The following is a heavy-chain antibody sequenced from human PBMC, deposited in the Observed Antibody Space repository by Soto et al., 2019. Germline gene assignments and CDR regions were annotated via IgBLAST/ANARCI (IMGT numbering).Heavy chain of an antibody. Sequence: SSETLSLTCTVSGGSISSGGYYWSWIRQHPGKGLEWIGYIYYSGSTYYNPSLKSRVTISVDTSKNQFSLKLSSVTAADTAVYYCARDISSPKSYWGQGTLVTVSS. CDR1: GGSISSGGYY. V-gene: IGHV4-31*03. CDR3: ARDISSPKSY. CDR2: IYYSGST. J-gene: IGHJ4*02. D-gene: IGHD3-3*02.